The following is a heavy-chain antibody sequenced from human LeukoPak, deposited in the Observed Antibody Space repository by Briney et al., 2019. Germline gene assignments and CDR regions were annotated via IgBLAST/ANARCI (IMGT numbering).Heavy chain of an antibody. D-gene: IGHD6-6*01. CDR2: ISSSSSYI. J-gene: IGHJ4*02. V-gene: IGHV3-21*01. CDR1: GFTFRSHS. CDR3: ARVRYSGSAYFDY. Sequence: GGSLRLSCVASGFTFRSHSMNWVRQAPGKGLEWVSSISSSSSYIYYGDSVKGRFTISRDNAKNSLYLQMNSLRAEDTAVCYCARVRYSGSAYFDYWGQGTLVTVSS.